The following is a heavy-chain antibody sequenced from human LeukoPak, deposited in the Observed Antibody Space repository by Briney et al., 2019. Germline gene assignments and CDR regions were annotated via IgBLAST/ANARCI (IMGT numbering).Heavy chain of an antibody. J-gene: IGHJ4*02. V-gene: IGHV1-18*01. CDR1: GYTFTSYG. CDR3: ARDNPIDILTGYYLLPSIQFDY. CDR2: ISAYNGNT. Sequence: ASVKLSCKSSGYTFTSYGISWVRQAPGPGLEWMGWISAYNGNTNYAQKLQGRVTMTTDTSTSTAYMELRSLRSDDTAVYYCARDNPIDILTGYYLLPSIQFDYWGQGTLVTVSS. D-gene: IGHD3-9*01.